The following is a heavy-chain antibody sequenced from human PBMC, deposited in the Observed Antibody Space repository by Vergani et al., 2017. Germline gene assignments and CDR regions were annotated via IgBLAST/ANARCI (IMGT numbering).Heavy chain of an antibody. D-gene: IGHD5-12*01. V-gene: IGHV3-23*01. CDR2: ISGSGGST. CDR3: AKNGPRGYSGYDYNWFDP. J-gene: IGHJ5*02. CDR1: GFTFSSYA. Sequence: EVQMLESGGGLVQPGGSLRLSCAASGFTFSSYAMSWVRQAPGKGLEWVSAISGSGGSTYYADSVKGRFTISRDNSKNTLYLQMKSLRAEDTAVYYCAKNGPRGYSGYDYNWFDPWGQGTLVTVSS.